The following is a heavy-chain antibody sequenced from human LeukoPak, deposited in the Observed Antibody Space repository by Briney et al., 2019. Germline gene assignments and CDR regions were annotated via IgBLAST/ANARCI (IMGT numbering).Heavy chain of an antibody. V-gene: IGHV3-74*01. Sequence: PGGSLRLSCAASGFTFDDYAMHWVRQSPGKGPVWVAQMNRDGITTTYADSVKGRFTISRDTTRNTVYLQMNSLRAEDTAVYYCARGGPYASGSPLWGQGTLVTVSS. J-gene: IGHJ4*02. D-gene: IGHD3-10*01. CDR3: ARGGPYASGSPL. CDR1: GFTFDDYA. CDR2: MNRDGITT.